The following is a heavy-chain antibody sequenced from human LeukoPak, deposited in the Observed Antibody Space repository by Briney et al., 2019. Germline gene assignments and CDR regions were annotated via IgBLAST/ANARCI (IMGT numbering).Heavy chain of an antibody. CDR1: GFTFSSYA. CDR3: AKMPHYYGSGSVVAFDI. CDR2: ISGSGGST. V-gene: IGHV3-23*01. Sequence: GGSLRLSCAASGFTFSSYAMSWVRQAPGKGLEWVSAISGSGGSTYYADSVKGRFTISRDNSKNTLYLQMNSLRAEDTAVYYCAKMPHYYGSGSVVAFDIWGQGTMVTVSS. J-gene: IGHJ3*02. D-gene: IGHD3-10*01.